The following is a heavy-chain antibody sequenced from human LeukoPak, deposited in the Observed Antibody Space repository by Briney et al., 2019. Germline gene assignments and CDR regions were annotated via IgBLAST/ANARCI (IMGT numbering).Heavy chain of an antibody. CDR2: INHSGST. Sequence: SETLSLTCAVYGGSFSGYYWSWIRQPPGKGLEWIGEINHSGSTNYNPSLKSRVTISVDTSKNQFSLKLSSVTAADTAVYYCAREGSWYQGGHWFDPWGQGTLVTVSS. CDR3: AREGSWYQGGHWFDP. V-gene: IGHV4-34*01. D-gene: IGHD6-13*01. CDR1: GGSFSGYY. J-gene: IGHJ5*02.